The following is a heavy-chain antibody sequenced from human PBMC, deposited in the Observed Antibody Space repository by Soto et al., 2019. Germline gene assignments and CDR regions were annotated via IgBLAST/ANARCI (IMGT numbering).Heavy chain of an antibody. V-gene: IGHV4-34*01. J-gene: IGHJ4*02. D-gene: IGHD6-13*01. CDR2: INHSGST. CDR1: NGSISTYY. CDR3: ARVSVVLAWQQLDSSFDY. Sequence: PSETLSLTCTVSNGSISTYYWSGIRKPPGKGLEWIGEINHSGSTNYNPSLKSRVTISVDTSKNQFSLKLSSVTAADTAVYYCARVSVVLAWQQLDSSFDYWGQGTLVTVSS.